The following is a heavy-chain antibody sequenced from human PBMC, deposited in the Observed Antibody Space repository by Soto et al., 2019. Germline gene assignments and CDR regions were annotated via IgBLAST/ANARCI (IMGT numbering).Heavy chain of an antibody. CDR3: AAGPLTYYDFWSGFGY. CDR1: GFTFTSSA. J-gene: IGHJ4*02. CDR2: IVVGSGNT. V-gene: IGHV1-58*01. Sequence: ASVKVSCKASGFTFTSSAVQWVRQARGQRLEWIGWIVVGSGNTNYAQKFQERVTITRDMSTSTAYMELSSLRSEDTAVYYCAAGPLTYYDFWSGFGYWGQGTLVTVSS. D-gene: IGHD3-3*01.